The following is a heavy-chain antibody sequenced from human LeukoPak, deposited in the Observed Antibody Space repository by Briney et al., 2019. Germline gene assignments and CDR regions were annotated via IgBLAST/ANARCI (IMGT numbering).Heavy chain of an antibody. V-gene: IGHV1-2*02. CDR1: GYTFTGYY. Sequence: ASVKVSCKASGYTFTGYYMHWVRRAPGQGLEWMGWINPNSGGTNYAQKFQGRVTMTRDTSISTAYMELSRLRSDDTAVYYCARDRYSSSWYIANYYYYYMDVWGKGTTVTVSS. D-gene: IGHD6-13*01. CDR3: ARDRYSSSWYIANYYYYYMDV. J-gene: IGHJ6*03. CDR2: INPNSGGT.